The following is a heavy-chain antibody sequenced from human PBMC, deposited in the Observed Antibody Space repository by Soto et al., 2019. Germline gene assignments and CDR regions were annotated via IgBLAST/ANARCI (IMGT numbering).Heavy chain of an antibody. Sequence: ASVKVSCKVSGYTLTELSMHWVRQAPGKGLEWMGVFDAEDGAASYAQNFQGRVTMTVDTSTDTAYMEVTSLRSEDTAVYYCATDLFPDYDYYCVNLHPDAYWGQGTQVTVSS. CDR3: ATDLFPDYDYYCVNLHPDAY. J-gene: IGHJ4*02. CDR2: FDAEDGAA. CDR1: GYTLTELS. V-gene: IGHV1-24*01. D-gene: IGHD3-16*01.